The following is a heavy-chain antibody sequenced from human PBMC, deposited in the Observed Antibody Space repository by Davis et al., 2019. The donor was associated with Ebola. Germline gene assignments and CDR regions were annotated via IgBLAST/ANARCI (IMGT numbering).Heavy chain of an antibody. D-gene: IGHD4-17*01. Sequence: PGGSLRLSCAASGFTFSSYAMSWVRQAPGKGLEWVAVISYDGSNKYYADSVKGRFTISRDNSKNTLYLQMNSLRAEDTAVYYCARDPTDYGDYVIYWGQGTLVTVSS. CDR2: ISYDGSNK. CDR1: GFTFSSYA. CDR3: ARDPTDYGDYVIY. J-gene: IGHJ4*02. V-gene: IGHV3-30-3*01.